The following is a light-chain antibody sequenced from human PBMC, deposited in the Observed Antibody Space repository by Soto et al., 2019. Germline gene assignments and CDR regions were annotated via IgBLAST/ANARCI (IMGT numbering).Light chain of an antibody. J-gene: IGKJ1*01. CDR2: DAS. V-gene: IGKV3-11*01. CDR1: QTFSNN. Sequence: EIVLTQSPATLSLSPGERATLSCRASQTFSNNLAWYQQKPGQAPRLLIYDASTRPTGIPARFSGSGSGTDFTLTISSLEPEDFAVYYCQQRGDWPRTFGQGTKVEI. CDR3: QQRGDWPRT.